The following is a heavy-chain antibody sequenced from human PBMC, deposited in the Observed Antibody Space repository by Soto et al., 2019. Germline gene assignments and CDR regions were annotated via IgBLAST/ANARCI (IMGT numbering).Heavy chain of an antibody. D-gene: IGHD6-19*01. J-gene: IGHJ4*02. CDR2: ISYDGSNK. CDR1: GFTFSSYA. Sequence: VQLVESGGGLVQPGGSLRLSCAASGFTFSSYAMHWVRQAPGKGLEWVAVISYDGSNKYYADSVKGRFTISRDNSKNTLYLQMNSLRAEDTAVYYCARPLAQLAVAEVSFDYWGQGTLVTVSS. V-gene: IGHV3-30-3*01. CDR3: ARPLAQLAVAEVSFDY.